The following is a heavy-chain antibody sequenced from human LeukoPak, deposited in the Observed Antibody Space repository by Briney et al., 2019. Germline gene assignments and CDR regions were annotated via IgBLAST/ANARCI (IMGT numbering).Heavy chain of an antibody. Sequence: GESLKISCKGSGYSFTSYWIGWVRQMPGKGLEWMGIIYPGDSDTRYSPSFQGQVTISADKSISTAYLQWSSLKASDTAMYYCARPRYSSSWYSSPFDYWGQGTPVTVSS. J-gene: IGHJ4*02. CDR3: ARPRYSSSWYSSPFDY. CDR2: IYPGDSDT. D-gene: IGHD6-13*01. CDR1: GYSFTSYW. V-gene: IGHV5-51*01.